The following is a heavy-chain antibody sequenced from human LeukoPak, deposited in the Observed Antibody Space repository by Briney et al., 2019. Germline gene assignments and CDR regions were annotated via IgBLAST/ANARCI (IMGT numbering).Heavy chain of an antibody. CDR2: ISSSGSTI. J-gene: IGHJ2*01. Sequence: GSLRPSCAASGFTFSSYEMNCVRQAPGKGLKWLSYISSSGSTIYYADSVKGRFTISRDNAKNSLYLQMNSLRAENTAVYYCARAMDPNYYDSSGYQVWYFDLWGRGTLVTVSS. D-gene: IGHD3-22*01. CDR1: GFTFSSYE. CDR3: ARAMDPNYYDSSGYQVWYFDL. V-gene: IGHV3-48*03.